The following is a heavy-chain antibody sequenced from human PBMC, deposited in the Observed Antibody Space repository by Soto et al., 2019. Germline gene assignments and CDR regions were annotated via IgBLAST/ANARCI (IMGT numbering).Heavy chain of an antibody. J-gene: IGHJ4*02. D-gene: IGHD6-19*01. CDR1: GGSFSGYY. CDR3: AGRVGVEVAGLLDF. V-gene: IGHV4-34*01. Sequence: SETLSLTCAISGGSFSGYYWSWIRLTPGRGLEWIGQINHIGTINYNPSLKSRATISVDTSTNQLFLKLNSVTAADTAVYYCAGRVGVEVAGLLDFWGQGILVTVSS. CDR2: INHIGTI.